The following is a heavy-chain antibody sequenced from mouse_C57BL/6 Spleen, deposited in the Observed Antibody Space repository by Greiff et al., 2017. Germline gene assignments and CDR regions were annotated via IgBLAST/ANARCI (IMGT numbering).Heavy chain of an antibody. Sequence: DVKLVESGGGLVQPGGSMKLSCVASGFTFSNYWMNWVRQSPEKGLEWVAQIRLKSDNYATHYAESVKGRFTISRDDSKSSVYLQMNNLRAEDTGIYYCTELDGAFDYWGQGTTLTVSS. CDR1: GFTFSNYW. CDR2: IRLKSDNYAT. D-gene: IGHD4-1*01. J-gene: IGHJ2*01. V-gene: IGHV6-3*01. CDR3: TELDGAFDY.